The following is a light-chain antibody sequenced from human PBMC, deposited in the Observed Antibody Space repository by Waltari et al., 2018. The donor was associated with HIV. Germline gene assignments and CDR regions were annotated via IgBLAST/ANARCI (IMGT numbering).Light chain of an antibody. Sequence: DIQMTRSPSSLSASVEDRVTITCRASQSISNYLNWYQQKPGKAPKLLIYAASSLQTGVPSRFSGSGSGTDFTLTISSVQPEDFATYYCQQRYRTPPTFGGGTKVDIK. CDR3: QQRYRTPPT. CDR1: QSISNY. CDR2: AAS. V-gene: IGKV1-39*01. J-gene: IGKJ4*01.